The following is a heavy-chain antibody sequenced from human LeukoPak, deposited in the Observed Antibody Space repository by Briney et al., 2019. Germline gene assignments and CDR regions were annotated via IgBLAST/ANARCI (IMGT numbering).Heavy chain of an antibody. CDR1: GYTLTELS. V-gene: IGHV4-59*01. Sequence: SCKVSGYTLTELSMHWIRQPPGKGLEWIGYIYYSGSTNYNPSLKSRVTISVDTSKNQFSLKLSSVTAADTAVYYCARGTPAAGTLGDYWGQGTLVTVSS. D-gene: IGHD6-13*01. J-gene: IGHJ4*02. CDR3: ARGTPAAGTLGDY. CDR2: IYYSGST.